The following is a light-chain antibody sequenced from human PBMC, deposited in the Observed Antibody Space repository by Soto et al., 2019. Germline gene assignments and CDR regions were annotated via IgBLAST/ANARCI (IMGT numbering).Light chain of an antibody. V-gene: IGKV1-5*01. CDR1: QSIRSW. J-gene: IGKJ1*01. Sequence: DIQLTQSPSTLSASVGDRVTITCRASQSIRSWLAWYQRKPGKAPKVLIYDASSLESGVPSRFSGSGSGTEFTLTISSLQPDDFATYYCQHNNGYSWTFGQGTKVDIK. CDR2: DAS. CDR3: QHNNGYSWT.